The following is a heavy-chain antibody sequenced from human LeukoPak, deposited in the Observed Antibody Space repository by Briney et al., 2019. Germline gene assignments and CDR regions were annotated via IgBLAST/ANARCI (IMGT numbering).Heavy chain of an antibody. V-gene: IGHV1-18*01. CDR3: ARLNLPGIVPAAIMVSNYFDY. CDR1: GYTFTNYG. J-gene: IGHJ4*02. Sequence: ASVKASCKASGYTFTNYGVSWVRQAPGQGLEWMGWISAYNGYTNYAQKFQGRVTITADESTSTAYMELSSLRSEDTAVYYCARLNLPGIVPAAIMVSNYFDYWGQGTLVTVSS. CDR2: ISAYNGYT. D-gene: IGHD2-2*01.